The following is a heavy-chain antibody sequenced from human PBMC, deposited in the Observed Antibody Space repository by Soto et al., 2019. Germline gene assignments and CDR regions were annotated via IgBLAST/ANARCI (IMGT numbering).Heavy chain of an antibody. D-gene: IGHD6-13*01. CDR2: INPNSGGT. Sequence: ASVKVSCKASGYTFTGYYMHWVRQAPGQGLEWMGWINPNSGGTNYAQKFQGRVTMTRDTSISTAYMELSRLRSDDTAVYYCARDGGGPIAAAGSGLLYYYYGMDVWGQGTTVTVSS. V-gene: IGHV1-2*02. CDR3: ARDGGGPIAAAGSGLLYYYYGMDV. CDR1: GYTFTGYY. J-gene: IGHJ6*02.